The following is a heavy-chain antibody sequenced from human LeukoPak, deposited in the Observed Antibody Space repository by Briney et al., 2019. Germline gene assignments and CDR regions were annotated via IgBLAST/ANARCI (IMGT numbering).Heavy chain of an antibody. CDR2: ISSNGGST. CDR1: GFTFSSYA. J-gene: IGHJ6*03. V-gene: IGHV3-64*01. D-gene: IGHD3-22*01. Sequence: GGSLRLSCAASGFTFSSYAMHWVRQAPGKGLEYVTAISSNGGSTYYAHSVKGRFTISRDNSKNTLYLQMGSLRAEDMAVYYCARRYYYDSSALYYYYYMDVWGKGTTVTISS. CDR3: ARRYYYDSSALYYYYYMDV.